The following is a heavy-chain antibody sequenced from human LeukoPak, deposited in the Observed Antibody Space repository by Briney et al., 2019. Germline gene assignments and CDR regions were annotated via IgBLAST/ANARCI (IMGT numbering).Heavy chain of an antibody. Sequence: SETLSLTCTVSGGSISSYYWSWIRQPPGKGLEWIGYIYYSGSTNYNPSLKSRVTISVDTSKNQFSLKLSSVTAADTAVYYCARGGRSSSWAVPLYYFDYWGQGTLVTVSS. CDR3: ARGGRSSSWAVPLYYFDY. CDR1: GGSISSYY. D-gene: IGHD6-13*01. V-gene: IGHV4-59*08. J-gene: IGHJ4*02. CDR2: IYYSGST.